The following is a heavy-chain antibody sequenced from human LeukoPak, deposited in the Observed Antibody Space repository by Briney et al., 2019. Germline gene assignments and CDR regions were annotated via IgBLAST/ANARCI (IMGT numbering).Heavy chain of an antibody. CDR2: TYFRSKWYN. CDR3: ANFYLDN. D-gene: IGHD2/OR15-2a*01. CDR1: GDTVSSNSAA. J-gene: IGHJ4*02. Sequence: SQTLSLTCAISGDTVSSNSAAWNWIRQSPSRGLESLGRTYFRSKWYNDYAESVKGRISINPDTSKNQFSLQLNSVNPEDTAVYYCANFYLDNWSQGSLVTVSS. V-gene: IGHV6-1*01.